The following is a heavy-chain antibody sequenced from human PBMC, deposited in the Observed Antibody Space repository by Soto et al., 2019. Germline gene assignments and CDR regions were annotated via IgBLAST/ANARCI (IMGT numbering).Heavy chain of an antibody. V-gene: IGHV3-15*07. D-gene: IGHD6-13*01. CDR1: GFTFSNAW. Sequence: GGSLRLSCAASGFTFSNAWMNWVRQAPGKGLEWVGRIKSKTDGGTTDYAAPVKGRFTISRDDSKNTLYLQMNSLKTEDTAVYYCTTDSSGSSSWYTKIEYFQHWGQGTLVTVSS. CDR3: TTDSSGSSSWYTKIEYFQH. CDR2: IKSKTDGGTT. J-gene: IGHJ1*01.